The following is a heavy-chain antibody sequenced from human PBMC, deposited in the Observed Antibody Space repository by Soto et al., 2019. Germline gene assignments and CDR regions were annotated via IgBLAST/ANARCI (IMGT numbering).Heavy chain of an antibody. J-gene: IGHJ1*01. CDR1: GFTFSSYA. V-gene: IGHV3-23*01. CDR2: ISGSGGST. D-gene: IGHD3-16*01. CDR3: AKDTSYDSTPAEYFQH. Sequence: GESLKISCAASGFTFSSYAMSWVRQAPGKGLEWVSAISGSGGSTYYADSVKGRFTISRDNSKNTLYLQMNSLRAEDTAVYYCAKDTSYDSTPAEYFQHWGQGTLVTVSS.